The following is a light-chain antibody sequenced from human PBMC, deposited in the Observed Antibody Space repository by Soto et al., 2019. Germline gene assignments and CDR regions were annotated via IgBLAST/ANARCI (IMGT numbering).Light chain of an antibody. Sequence: QSGLTQPPSVSGAPGQRVTIACTGSISNIGAGYDVHWYQQLPGTAPKLLIYGNSNRPSGVPDRFSGSKSGTSASLAITGLQAEDEADYYCQSYDSSLSGSVFGGGTKLTVL. CDR2: GNS. V-gene: IGLV1-40*01. CDR1: ISNIGAGYD. J-gene: IGLJ2*01. CDR3: QSYDSSLSGSV.